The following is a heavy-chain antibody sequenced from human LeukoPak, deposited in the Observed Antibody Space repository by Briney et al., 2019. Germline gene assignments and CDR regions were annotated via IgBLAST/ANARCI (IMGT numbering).Heavy chain of an antibody. V-gene: IGHV4-39*01. CDR2: VYYTGST. J-gene: IGHJ4*02. CDR3: ARLTKGRYFDYIFAF. D-gene: IGHD3-9*01. Sequence: SETLSLTCTVSGASVSDSLSYWGWVRQPPRKALEWVANVYYTGSTYYNPSLKSRVTMSVDTSKNQFSLKMTSVTAADTAIYYCARLTKGRYFDYIFAFWGQGILVTVSS. CDR1: GASVSDSLSY.